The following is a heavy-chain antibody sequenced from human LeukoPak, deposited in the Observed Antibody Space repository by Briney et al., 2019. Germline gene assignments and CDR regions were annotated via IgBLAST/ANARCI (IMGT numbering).Heavy chain of an antibody. CDR1: GFTFSSYA. Sequence: PGRSLRLSCAASGFTFSSYAMHWVRQAPGKGLEWVAVISYDGSNKYYADSVKGRFTISRDNSKNTLYLQMNSLRAEDTAVYYCARPSANYWGQGTLVTVFS. CDR3: ARPSANY. CDR2: ISYDGSNK. V-gene: IGHV3-30*04. J-gene: IGHJ4*02.